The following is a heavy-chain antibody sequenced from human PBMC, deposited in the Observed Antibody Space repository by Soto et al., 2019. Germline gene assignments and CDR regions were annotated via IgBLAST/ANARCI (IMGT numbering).Heavy chain of an antibody. J-gene: IGHJ4*02. D-gene: IGHD3-22*01. Sequence: EASVKVSCKASGYTFTSYYMHWVRQAPGQGLEWMGIINPSGGSTSYAQKFQGRVTMTRDTSTSTVYMELSSLRSEDTAVYYCARPKYPYYDSSGYRDYFDYWGQGTLVTVSS. CDR2: INPSGGST. V-gene: IGHV1-46*01. CDR3: ARPKYPYYDSSGYRDYFDY. CDR1: GYTFTSYY.